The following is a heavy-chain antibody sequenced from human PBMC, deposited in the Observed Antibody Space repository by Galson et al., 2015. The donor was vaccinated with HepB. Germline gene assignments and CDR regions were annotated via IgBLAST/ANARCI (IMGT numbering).Heavy chain of an antibody. J-gene: IGHJ3*02. D-gene: IGHD2-15*01. CDR2: IYPGDSDT. CDR1: GYSFTSYW. Sequence: QSGAEVKKPGESLKISCRGSGYSFTSYWIGWVRQMPGKGLEWMGIIYPGDSDTRYSPSFQGQVTISADKSISTAYLQWSSLKASDTAMHYCASAGTSVVVAATGYGSYAFDIWGQGTMVTVSS. V-gene: IGHV5-51*01. CDR3: ASAGTSVVVAATGYGSYAFDI.